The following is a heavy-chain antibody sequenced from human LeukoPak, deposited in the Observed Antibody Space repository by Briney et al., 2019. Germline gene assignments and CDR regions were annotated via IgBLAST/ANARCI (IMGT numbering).Heavy chain of an antibody. CDR3: ARVDFNDSGSYFTIDY. J-gene: IGHJ4*02. Sequence: SGTLSLTCAVSGGSISSSNWWSWVRQPPGKGLEWIGYIYYSGSTYYNPSLKSRVTISVDTSKNQFSLKLSSVTAADTAVYYCARVDFNDSGSYFTIDYWGQGTLVTVSS. CDR1: GGSISSSNW. CDR2: IYYSGST. D-gene: IGHD1-26*01. V-gene: IGHV4-4*02.